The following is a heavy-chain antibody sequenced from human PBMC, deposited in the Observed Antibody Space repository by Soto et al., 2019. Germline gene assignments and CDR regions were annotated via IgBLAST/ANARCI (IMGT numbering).Heavy chain of an antibody. D-gene: IGHD2-2*01. CDR2: TNRGGST. Sequence: QVQLQQWGAGLLKPSETLSLTCDVSGGSLSDHYWSWIRQPPGKGLEWVGETNRGGSTNYNPSLESRLTISVDTSKNQVSLQLTSVTAADTAVYYCASRAYCTSIRCASEYWGRGISVTVSS. J-gene: IGHJ1*01. CDR3: ASRAYCTSIRCASEY. CDR1: GGSLSDHY. V-gene: IGHV4-34*01.